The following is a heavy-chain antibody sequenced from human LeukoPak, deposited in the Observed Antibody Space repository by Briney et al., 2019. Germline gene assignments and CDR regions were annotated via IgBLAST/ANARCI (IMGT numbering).Heavy chain of an antibody. V-gene: IGHV5-51*01. CDR2: IYPGDSDT. CDR1: GYXFSSSW. J-gene: IGHJ4*02. CDR3: AVGTTPYFVDY. Sequence: GESLKISCYGSGYXFSSSWIRWVRQMPGKGLEWMGFIYPGDSDTRYSPSFQAQVTISADKSIGTAFLQWRSLKASDTAMYYCAVGTTPYFVDYWGQGTLVTVSS. D-gene: IGHD2/OR15-2a*01.